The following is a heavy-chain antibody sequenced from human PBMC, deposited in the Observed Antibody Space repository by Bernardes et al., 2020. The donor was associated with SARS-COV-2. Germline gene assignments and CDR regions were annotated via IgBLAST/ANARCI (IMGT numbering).Heavy chain of an antibody. CDR3: ARDAIAVAPFDY. V-gene: IGHV3-33*01. D-gene: IGHD6-19*01. CDR1: GFTFSSYG. Sequence: GGSLRLSCAASGFTFSSYGMHWVRQAPGKGLEWVAVIWYDGSNKYYADSVKGRFTISRDNSKNTLYLQMNSLRAEDMAVYYCARDAIAVAPFDYWGQGTLVTVSS. J-gene: IGHJ4*02. CDR2: IWYDGSNK.